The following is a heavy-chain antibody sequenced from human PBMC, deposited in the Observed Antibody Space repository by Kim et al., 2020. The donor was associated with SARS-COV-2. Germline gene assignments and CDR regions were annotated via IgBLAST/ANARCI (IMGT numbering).Heavy chain of an antibody. J-gene: IGHJ4*02. Sequence: ASVKVSCKASGYTFTGYYMHWVRQAPGQGLEWMGRINPNSGGTNYAQKFQGRVTMTRDTSISTAYMELSRLRSDDTAVYYCATTAWDTMIVDPIRYGVDYWGQGTLVTVSS. CDR2: INPNSGGT. CDR3: ATTAWDTMIVDPIRYGVDY. D-gene: IGHD3-22*01. V-gene: IGHV1-2*06. CDR1: GYTFTGYY.